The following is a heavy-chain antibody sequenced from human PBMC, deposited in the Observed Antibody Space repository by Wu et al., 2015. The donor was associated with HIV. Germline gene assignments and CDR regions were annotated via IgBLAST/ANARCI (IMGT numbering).Heavy chain of an antibody. Sequence: QVQLVQSGAEVKKPGSSVKVSCKASGGTFSSYATSWVRQAPGQGLEWMGGIIPIFGTANYAQKFQGRVTITADESTSTAYMELSSLRSEDTAVYYCARESGYYYDSSGYYSYYYYYYMDAWGKGTTVTVSS. CDR3: ARESGYYYDSSGYYSYYYYYYMDA. CDR1: GGTFSSYA. V-gene: IGHV1-69*12. D-gene: IGHD3-22*01. CDR2: IIPIFGTA. J-gene: IGHJ6*03.